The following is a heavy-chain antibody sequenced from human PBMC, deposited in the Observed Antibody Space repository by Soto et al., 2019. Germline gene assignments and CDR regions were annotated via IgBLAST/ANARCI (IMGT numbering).Heavy chain of an antibody. J-gene: IGHJ4*02. CDR3: ARDFAYFDS. D-gene: IGHD3-3*01. Sequence: SETLSLTCTVSGGSFKSGSYSWSWIRQPPGKGLGWIGYVYHTGRTSYNPSLKCRVSISMDTSKNQFSLNLDSVTAADTAVYFCARDFAYFDSWGQGILVTVSS. V-gene: IGHV4-61*01. CDR2: VYHTGRT. CDR1: GGSFKSGSYS.